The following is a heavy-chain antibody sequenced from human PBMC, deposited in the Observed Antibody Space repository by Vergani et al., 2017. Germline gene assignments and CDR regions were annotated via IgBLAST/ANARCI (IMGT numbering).Heavy chain of an antibody. CDR2: FYTGGGT. V-gene: IGHV4-61*02. CDR3: ARRSGGYYSGGKVHPLRTAFDV. CDR1: GGSISSGSYY. J-gene: IGHJ3*01. D-gene: IGHD2-15*01. Sequence: QVQLQESGPGLVRPSQTLSLTCTVSGGSISSGSYYWSWFRQPAGKGLEWIGRFYTGGGTSYNPSLKSRVTISVETSKNQFSLQLSSVTAADTAVYYCARRSGGYYSGGKVHPLRTAFDVWGHGTVVTVSS.